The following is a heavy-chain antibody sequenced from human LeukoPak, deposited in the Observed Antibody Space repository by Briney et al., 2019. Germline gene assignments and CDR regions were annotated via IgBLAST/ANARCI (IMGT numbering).Heavy chain of an antibody. CDR2: IYYSGST. J-gene: IGHJ3*02. CDR3: AIYYYDSSGYYLDAFDI. D-gene: IGHD3-22*01. V-gene: IGHV4-30-4*08. Sequence: SETLSLTCSVSGGSISSGDYYWSWIRQPPGKGLERIGYIYYSGSTYYNPSLKSRVTISVDTSKNQFSLKLSSVTAADTAVYYCAIYYYDSSGYYLDAFDIWGQGTMVTVSS. CDR1: GGSISSGDYY.